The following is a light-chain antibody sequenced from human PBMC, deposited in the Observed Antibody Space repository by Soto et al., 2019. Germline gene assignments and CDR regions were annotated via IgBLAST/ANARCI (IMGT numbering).Light chain of an antibody. CDR2: DAS. Sequence: DIQMPQSPSTLSASVGDRVTITCRASQSISIWLAWYQQKPGKAPKLLIYDASSLESGVPSRFSGSGSGTEFTRTISSLQPDDFATYYCQQYNSYSPYTLGQGTKLEIK. J-gene: IGKJ2*01. CDR3: QQYNSYSPYT. CDR1: QSISIW. V-gene: IGKV1-5*01.